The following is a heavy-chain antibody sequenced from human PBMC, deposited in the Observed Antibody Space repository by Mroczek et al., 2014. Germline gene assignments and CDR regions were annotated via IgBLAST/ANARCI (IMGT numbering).Heavy chain of an antibody. CDR3: ARDPARPVIAAAVKFAAGMDV. J-gene: IGHJ6*02. D-gene: IGHD6-13*01. V-gene: IGHV4-61*02. CDR1: GGSISSGSYY. Sequence: QVQLQQWGPGLVKPSQTLSLTCTVSGGSISSGSYYWSWIRQPAGKGLEWIGRIYTSGSTNYNPSLKSRVTISVDTSKNQFSLKLSSVTAADTAVYYCARDPARPVIAAAVKFAAGMDVWGQGTTVTVSS. CDR2: IYTSGST.